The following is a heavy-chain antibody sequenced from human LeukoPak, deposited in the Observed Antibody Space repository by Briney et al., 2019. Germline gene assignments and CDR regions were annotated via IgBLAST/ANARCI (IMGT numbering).Heavy chain of an antibody. Sequence: GGSLRLSCAASGFTFSSYSMNWVRQAPGKGLEWVSSISSSSSYIYYADSVKGRFTISRDNAKDSLYLQMNSLRAEDTAVYYCASYRSGGSCYYPWAFDIWGQGTMVTVSS. CDR3: ASYRSGGSCYYPWAFDI. D-gene: IGHD2-15*01. J-gene: IGHJ3*02. CDR1: GFTFSSYS. V-gene: IGHV3-21*01. CDR2: ISSSSSYI.